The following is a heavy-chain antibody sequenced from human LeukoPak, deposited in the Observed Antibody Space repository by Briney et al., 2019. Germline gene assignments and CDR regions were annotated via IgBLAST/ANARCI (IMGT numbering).Heavy chain of an antibody. CDR2: TYTSGST. CDR3: ARDLSYDFWSGYRGTEYYYYYMDV. D-gene: IGHD3-3*01. Sequence: PSETLSLTCTVSGGSISSYYWSWIRQPAGKGLEWIGRTYTSGSTNYNPSLKSRVTMSVDTSKNQFSLKLSSVTAADTAVYYCARDLSYDFWSGYRGTEYYYYYMDVWGKGTTVTVSS. J-gene: IGHJ6*03. CDR1: GGSISSYY. V-gene: IGHV4-4*07.